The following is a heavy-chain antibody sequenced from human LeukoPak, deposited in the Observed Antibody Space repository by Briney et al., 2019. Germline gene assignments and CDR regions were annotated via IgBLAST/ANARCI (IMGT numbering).Heavy chain of an antibody. Sequence: SETLSLTCTVSGGSISSYYWSWIRQPPGKGLEWIGSIYYSGSTYYNPSLKSRVTISVETSKNQFSLKLSSVTAADTAVYYCARMEESSGLDYWGQGTLVAVSS. V-gene: IGHV4-39*07. D-gene: IGHD6-19*01. CDR2: IYYSGST. J-gene: IGHJ4*02. CDR1: GGSISSYY. CDR3: ARMEESSGLDY.